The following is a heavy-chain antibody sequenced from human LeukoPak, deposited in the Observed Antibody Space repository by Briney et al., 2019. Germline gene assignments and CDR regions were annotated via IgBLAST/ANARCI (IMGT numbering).Heavy chain of an antibody. J-gene: IGHJ4*02. Sequence: DSVKGRFTISRDNSKNTLYLQMNSLRAEDTAVYYCAKDLTGYRLYYFDYWGQGTLVTVSS. V-gene: IGHV3-30*02. D-gene: IGHD5-24*01. CDR3: AKDLTGYRLYYFDY.